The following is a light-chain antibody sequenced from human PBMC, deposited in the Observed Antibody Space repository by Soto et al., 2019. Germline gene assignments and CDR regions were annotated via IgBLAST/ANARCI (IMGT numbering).Light chain of an antibody. J-gene: IGKJ4*01. V-gene: IGKV1-33*01. CDR2: DAF. CDR1: QDISNY. Sequence: DVQMTQSPSSLSASVGDRVTITWQASQDISNYLNWNQQKQGKAPKLLIYDAFNLETGVPSRLSGSGSETDVTFNISSLQPEDIATYYCQQYDNLPLTFGGGTKVEIK. CDR3: QQYDNLPLT.